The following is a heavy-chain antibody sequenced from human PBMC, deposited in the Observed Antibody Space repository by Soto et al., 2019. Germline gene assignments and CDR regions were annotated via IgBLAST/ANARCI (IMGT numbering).Heavy chain of an antibody. D-gene: IGHD2-2*01. Sequence: MQLVESGGGLVKPGGSLRLSCAASGFTFTSSTMKWVRQAPGKGLEWVSSISSGSSDKYYADSVRGRFTISRDDAKNSVYLQVNGLTAEASAVSCGVRLDCSVISCYFYGLVVWGQGTTVTVSS. CDR1: GFTFTSST. J-gene: IGHJ6*02. V-gene: IGHV3-21*06. CDR2: ISSGSSDK. CDR3: VRLDCSVISCYFYGLVV.